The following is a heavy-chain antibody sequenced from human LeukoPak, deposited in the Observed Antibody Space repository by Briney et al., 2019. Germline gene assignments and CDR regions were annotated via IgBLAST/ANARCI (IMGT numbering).Heavy chain of an antibody. CDR2: IDPSDSYT. CDR3: ARQDETVMVSGFDF. CDR1: GYSFTSYW. Sequence: GESLRISCKGSGYSFTSYWISWVRQMPGKGLEWMGRIDPSDSYTNYSPSFQGHVTISADKSISTAYLQWSGLKASDTAIYYCARQDETVMVSGFDFWGQGTMVTVSS. J-gene: IGHJ3*01. V-gene: IGHV5-10-1*01. D-gene: IGHD5-18*01.